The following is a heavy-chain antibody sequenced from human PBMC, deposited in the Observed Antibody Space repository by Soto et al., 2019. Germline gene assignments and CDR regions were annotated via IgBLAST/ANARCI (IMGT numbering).Heavy chain of an antibody. D-gene: IGHD6-13*01. V-gene: IGHV1-69*13. Sequence: SVKVSCKASGGTFSSYAISWVRQAPGQGLEWMGGIIPIFGTANYAQKFQGRVTITADESTSTAYMELSSLRSEDTAVYYCARVAEQKLSSYYFDYWGQGTLVTSPQ. CDR1: GGTFSSYA. J-gene: IGHJ4*02. CDR2: IIPIFGTA. CDR3: ARVAEQKLSSYYFDY.